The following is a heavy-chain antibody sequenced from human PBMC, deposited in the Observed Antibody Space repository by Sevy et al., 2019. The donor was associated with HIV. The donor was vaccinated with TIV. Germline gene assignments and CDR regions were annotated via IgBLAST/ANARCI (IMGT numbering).Heavy chain of an antibody. J-gene: IGHJ4*02. Sequence: GGSLRLSCAASGFTFSIYAMSWVRQAPGKGLEWVSAITGGVGSTYYAGSVKGRFTISRDNSKNTLYLQMNSLRAEDTAVYYCAALNHFWSGDLLYWGQGTLVTVSS. CDR3: AALNHFWSGDLLY. D-gene: IGHD3-3*02. V-gene: IGHV3-23*01. CDR1: GFTFSIYA. CDR2: ITGGVGST.